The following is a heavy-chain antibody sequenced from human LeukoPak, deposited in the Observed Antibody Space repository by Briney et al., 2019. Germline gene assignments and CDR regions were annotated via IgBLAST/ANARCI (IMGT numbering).Heavy chain of an antibody. CDR2: IYYSGST. CDR1: GGSISSGGYY. V-gene: IGHV4-31*03. J-gene: IGHJ3*02. D-gene: IGHD2-2*01. CDR3: ARGREYQLPYDAFDI. Sequence: PSETLSLTCTVSGGSISSGGYYWSWIRQHPGKGLEWIGYIYYSGSTYYNPSLKSRVTISVDTSKNQFSLKLSSVTAVDTAVYYCARGREYQLPYDAFDIWGQGTMVTVSS.